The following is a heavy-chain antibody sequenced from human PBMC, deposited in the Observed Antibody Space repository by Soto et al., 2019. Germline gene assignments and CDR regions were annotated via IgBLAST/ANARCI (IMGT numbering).Heavy chain of an antibody. CDR2: INHSGST. D-gene: IGHD3-22*01. V-gene: IGHV4-34*01. CDR1: GGSFSGYY. CDR3: ARGFYSSGTFLYFDY. Sequence: SETLSLTCAVYGGSFSGYYWSWIRQPPGKGLEWIGEINHSGSTNYNPSLKSRVTISVDTSKNQFSLKLSSVTAADTAVYYCARGFYSSGTFLYFDYWGQGTLVTVSS. J-gene: IGHJ4*02.